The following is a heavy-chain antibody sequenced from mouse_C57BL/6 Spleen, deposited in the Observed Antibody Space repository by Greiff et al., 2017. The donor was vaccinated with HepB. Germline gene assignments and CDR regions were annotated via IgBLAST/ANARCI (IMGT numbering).Heavy chain of an antibody. CDR1: GYTFTSYG. CDR3: ARWDYGSSSLYAMDY. V-gene: IGHV1-81*01. D-gene: IGHD1-1*01. J-gene: IGHJ4*01. CDR2: IYPRSGNT. Sequence: VKLMESGAELARPGASVKLSCKASGYTFTSYGISWVKQRTGQGLEWIGEIYPRSGNTYYNEKFKGKATLTADKSSSTAYMELRSLTSEDSAVYFCARWDYGSSSLYAMDYWGQGTSVTVSS.